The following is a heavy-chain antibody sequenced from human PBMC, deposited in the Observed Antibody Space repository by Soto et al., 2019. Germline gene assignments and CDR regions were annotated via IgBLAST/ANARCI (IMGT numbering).Heavy chain of an antibody. J-gene: IGHJ6*02. Sequence: SETLSLTCTVSGGSISSSSYYWGWIRQPPGKGLEWIGSIYYSGSTYYNPSLKSRVTISVGTSKNQFSLKLSSVTAADTAVYYCARPGIVDFWSGYSYYYGMDVWGQGTTVTVSS. CDR3: ARPGIVDFWSGYSYYYGMDV. V-gene: IGHV4-39*01. CDR1: GGSISSSSYY. CDR2: IYYSGST. D-gene: IGHD3-3*01.